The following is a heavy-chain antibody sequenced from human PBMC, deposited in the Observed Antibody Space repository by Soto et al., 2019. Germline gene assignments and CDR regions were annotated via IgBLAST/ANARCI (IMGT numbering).Heavy chain of an antibody. V-gene: IGHV1-3*01. CDR3: ARAVARGVKTIYYYYGMEV. CDR1: GYTFSNFA. J-gene: IGHJ6*02. D-gene: IGHD3-10*01. Sequence: ASVKVSCKASGYTFSNFAMHWVRQAPGQRLEWMGWINPGNGNTKYSQTFQGRVTITRDTSASTAYMELSSLRSEGTAVYYCARAVARGVKTIYYYYGMEVWGQGTTVTVSS. CDR2: INPGNGNT.